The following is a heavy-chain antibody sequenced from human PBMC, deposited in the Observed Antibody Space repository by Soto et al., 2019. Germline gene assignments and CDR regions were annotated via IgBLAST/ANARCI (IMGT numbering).Heavy chain of an antibody. V-gene: IGHV4-34*01. CDR2: INHSGST. CDR1: GGSCSGYY. Sequence: LETRSLTCAVDGGSCSGYYWSWIRQPPGKGLEWIGEINHSGSTNYNPSLKSRVTISVDTSKNQFSLKLSSVTAADTAVYYCARGLKPNITYYDFWSGLGYYYYGMDVWGQGTTVTVSS. D-gene: IGHD3-3*01. J-gene: IGHJ6*02. CDR3: ARGLKPNITYYDFWSGLGYYYYGMDV.